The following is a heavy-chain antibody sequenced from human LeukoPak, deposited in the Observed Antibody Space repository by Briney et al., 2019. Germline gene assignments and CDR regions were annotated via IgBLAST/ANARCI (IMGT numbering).Heavy chain of an antibody. Sequence: PSETLSLTCTVSGGSISSSSYYWGWIRQPPGKGPEWIGSMYYSGSTYYNPSLKSRVTISVDTSKNQFSLKLSSVTAADTAVYYCARGEMTTVTNSRLLDYWGQGTLVTVSS. V-gene: IGHV4-39*07. J-gene: IGHJ4*02. CDR2: MYYSGST. CDR1: GGSISSSSYY. D-gene: IGHD4-17*01. CDR3: ARGEMTTVTNSRLLDY.